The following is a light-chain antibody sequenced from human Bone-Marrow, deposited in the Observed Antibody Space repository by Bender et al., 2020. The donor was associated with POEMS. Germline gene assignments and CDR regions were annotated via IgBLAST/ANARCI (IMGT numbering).Light chain of an antibody. CDR1: SSNIGAHA. Sequence: QSVLTQPPSASGTPGQRVTISCSGGSSNIGAHAVNWYQHLPGTAPKLLIYSSHRRPSGVSNRFSGSKSGNTASLTISGLQAEDEADYYCCSYARGYSVVFGGGTKVTVL. CDR3: CSYARGYSVV. J-gene: IGLJ2*01. V-gene: IGLV1-44*01. CDR2: SSH.